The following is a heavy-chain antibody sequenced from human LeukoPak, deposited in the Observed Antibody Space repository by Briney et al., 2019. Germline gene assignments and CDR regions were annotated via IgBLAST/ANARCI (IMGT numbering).Heavy chain of an antibody. CDR2: IIPIFGTA. D-gene: IGHD3-9*01. Sequence: ASVKVSCKASGGTFSSYAISWVRQAPGQGLEWMGGIIPIFGTANYAQKFQGRVTITADESTSTAYMELSSLRSEDTAVYYWAWGYDILTGYNWFDPWGQGTLVTVSS. J-gene: IGHJ5*02. CDR1: GGTFSSYA. V-gene: IGHV1-69*13. CDR3: AWGYDILTGYNWFDP.